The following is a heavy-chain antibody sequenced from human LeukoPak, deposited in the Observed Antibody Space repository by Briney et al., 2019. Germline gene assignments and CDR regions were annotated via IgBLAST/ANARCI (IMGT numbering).Heavy chain of an antibody. CDR2: ISYDGSNK. V-gene: IGHV3-30-3*01. CDR3: ARSGGYDSSGYYPYYFDY. CDR1: GFTFNSYA. D-gene: IGHD3-22*01. Sequence: GGSLRLSCAASGFTFNSYAMHWVRQAPGKGLDWVAVISYDGSNKYYADSVKGRFTISRDNAKNSLYLQMNSLRAEDTAMYYCARSGGYDSSGYYPYYFDYWGQGTLVTVSS. J-gene: IGHJ4*02.